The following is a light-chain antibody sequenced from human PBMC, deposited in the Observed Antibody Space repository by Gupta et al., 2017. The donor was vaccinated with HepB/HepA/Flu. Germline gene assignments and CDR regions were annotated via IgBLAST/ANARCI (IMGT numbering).Light chain of an antibody. Sequence: EIVLTQSPGTLSLSPGERATLSCRASQSVSSSYLAWYQQKPGQAPRLLIYGASSRATGIPDRFRGSGAGTDFTLTISRREPEDVAVYYCQQYGSSHTFGGGTRWRSN. J-gene: IGKJ4*01. CDR3: QQYGSSHT. V-gene: IGKV3-20*01. CDR2: GAS. CDR1: QSVSSSY.